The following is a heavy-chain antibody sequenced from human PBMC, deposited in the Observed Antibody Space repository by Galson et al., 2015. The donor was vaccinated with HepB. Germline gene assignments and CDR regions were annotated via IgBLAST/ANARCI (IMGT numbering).Heavy chain of an antibody. D-gene: IGHD2-15*01. V-gene: IGHV1-2*06. Sequence: SVKVSCKASGYTFTGYYMHWVRQAPGQGLEWMGRINPNSGGTNYAQKFQGRVTMTRDTSISTAYMELSRLRSDDTAVYYCARGYCSGGSCYSSLGAGYYYYYYMDVWGKGTTVTVSS. J-gene: IGHJ6*03. CDR3: ARGYCSGGSCYSSLGAGYYYYYYMDV. CDR2: INPNSGGT. CDR1: GYTFTGYY.